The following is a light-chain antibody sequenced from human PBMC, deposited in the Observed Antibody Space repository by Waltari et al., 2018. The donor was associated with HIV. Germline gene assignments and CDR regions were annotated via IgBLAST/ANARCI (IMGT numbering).Light chain of an antibody. V-gene: IGLV2-14*03. Sequence: SDVTQPASVSGFPGPSITISCSGAGTDFGFYNFISWYQQQPGKVPKLLLYEVDSRASGVSSRFSGSKSGNTASLTISGLHVDDEGLYYGASYTANDTVLFGGGTTVTVL. CDR3: ASYTANDTVL. CDR1: GTDFGFYNF. CDR2: EVD. J-gene: IGLJ2*01.